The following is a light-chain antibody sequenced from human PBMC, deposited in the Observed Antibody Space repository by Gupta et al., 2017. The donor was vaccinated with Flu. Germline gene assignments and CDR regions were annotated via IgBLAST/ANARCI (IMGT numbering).Light chain of an antibody. V-gene: IGLV2-14*01. CDR2: GVN. CDR1: KNDVGGQNF. CDR3: SSYTRAYIWV. Sequence: QSALTQPAPWSGSPGQSITISCTGTKNDVGGQNFVSWFQQHPGKAPNVIIYGVNNRPSGVSTRFSGSKSGNTASLTISGLQAEDEAVYYCSSYTRAYIWVFGGGTKLTVL. J-gene: IGLJ3*02.